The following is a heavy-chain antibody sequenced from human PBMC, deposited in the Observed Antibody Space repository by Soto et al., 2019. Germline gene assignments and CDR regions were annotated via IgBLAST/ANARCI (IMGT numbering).Heavy chain of an antibody. J-gene: IGHJ3*02. CDR3: AAAHSRSYGDAFDI. Sequence: QMQLVQSGPEVKKPGTSVKVSCKASGFTFTTSAVQWVRQARGQRLEWIGWIVVGSGNTNYAQKLQERVTITRDMSTSTAYMELSSLRSEDTAVYYCAAAHSRSYGDAFDIWGQGTLVTVSS. CDR2: IVVGSGNT. V-gene: IGHV1-58*01. D-gene: IGHD1-26*01. CDR1: GFTFTTSA.